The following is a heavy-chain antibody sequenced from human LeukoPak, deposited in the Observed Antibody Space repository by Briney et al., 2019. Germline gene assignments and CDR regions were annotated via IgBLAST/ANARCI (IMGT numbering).Heavy chain of an antibody. J-gene: IGHJ4*02. CDR2: IYPGDSDI. Sequence: GESLKISCKGSGYSFSNYWIGWVRQMPGKGLEWVGIIYPGDSDITYSPSFQGQVTISADKSITTAYLQWSSLKASDTAMYYCARQSDGGGSYPGYWGQGTLVTVSS. V-gene: IGHV5-51*01. CDR1: GYSFSNYW. D-gene: IGHD1-26*01. CDR3: ARQSDGGGSYPGY.